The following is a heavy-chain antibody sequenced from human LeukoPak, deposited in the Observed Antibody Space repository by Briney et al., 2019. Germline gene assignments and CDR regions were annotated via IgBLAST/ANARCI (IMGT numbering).Heavy chain of an antibody. CDR2: IIPILGIA. CDR1: GYTFTSYD. CDR3: ARDDRPYDSSGYYYVWNY. Sequence: SVKVSCKASGYTFTSYDINWVRQATGQGLEWMGRIIPILGIANYAQKFQGRVTITADKSTSTAYMELSSLRSEDTAVYYCARDDRPYDSSGYYYVWNYWGQGTLVTVSS. D-gene: IGHD3-22*01. J-gene: IGHJ4*02. V-gene: IGHV1-69*04.